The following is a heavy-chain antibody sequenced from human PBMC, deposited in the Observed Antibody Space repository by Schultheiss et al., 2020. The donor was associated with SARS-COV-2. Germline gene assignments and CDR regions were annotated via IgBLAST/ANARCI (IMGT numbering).Heavy chain of an antibody. CDR1: GFTFSSYA. Sequence: GGSLRLSCAASGFTFSSYAMSWVRQAPGKGLEWVAVISYDGSNKYYADSVKGRFTISRDNSKNTLYLQMNSLRAEDTAVYYCAKGPYGSGSYYPYWGQGTLVTVSS. D-gene: IGHD3-10*01. CDR3: AKGPYGSGSYYPY. J-gene: IGHJ4*02. V-gene: IGHV3-30-3*01. CDR2: ISYDGSNK.